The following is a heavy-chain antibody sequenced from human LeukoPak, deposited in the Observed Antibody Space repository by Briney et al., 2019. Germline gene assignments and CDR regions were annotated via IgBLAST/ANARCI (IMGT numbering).Heavy chain of an antibody. V-gene: IGHV4-59*01. CDR3: ARDKADYDILTGFYYYYGMDV. D-gene: IGHD3-9*01. CDR1: GGSISSYY. J-gene: IGHJ6*02. CDR2: IYYSGST. Sequence: SETLSLTCTVSGGSISSYYWSWIRQPPGKGLEWIGYIYYSGSTNYNPSLKSRVTISVDTSKSQFSLKLSSVTAADTAVYYCARDKADYDILTGFYYYYGMDVWGQGTTVTVSS.